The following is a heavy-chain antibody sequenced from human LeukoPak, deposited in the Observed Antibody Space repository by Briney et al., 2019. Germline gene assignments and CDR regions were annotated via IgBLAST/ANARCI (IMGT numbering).Heavy chain of an antibody. CDR3: ARDRVNLDY. J-gene: IGHJ4*02. V-gene: IGHV3-74*01. Sequence: TGGSLRLSCAASGFTFSGYWMHWVRQAPGKGLVWVSRINGDGSSTGYADSVKGRFTISRDNAKNTLYLQMNSLRAEDTAVYYCARDRVNLDYWGQGTLVTVSS. CDR1: GFTFSGYW. D-gene: IGHD1-14*01. CDR2: INGDGSST.